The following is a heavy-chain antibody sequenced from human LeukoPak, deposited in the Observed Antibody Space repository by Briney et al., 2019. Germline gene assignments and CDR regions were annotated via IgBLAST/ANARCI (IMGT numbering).Heavy chain of an antibody. D-gene: IGHD6-19*01. CDR2: IYYSGST. Sequence: SETLSLTCTVSGGSISSSSYYWGWIRQPPGKGLEWIGSIYYSGSTYYNPSLKSRVTISVDTSKNQFSLKLNSVTPEDTAVYYCARGYSSGWYDYWGQGTLVTV. J-gene: IGHJ4*02. CDR1: GGSISSSSYY. CDR3: ARGYSSGWYDY. V-gene: IGHV4-39*07.